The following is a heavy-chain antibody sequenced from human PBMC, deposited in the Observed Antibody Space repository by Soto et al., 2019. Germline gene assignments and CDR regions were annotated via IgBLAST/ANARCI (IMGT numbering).Heavy chain of an antibody. CDR1: GYTLTSHW. D-gene: IGHD2-8*02. CDR3: VRVGLVGSNSLSNEWCDP. Sequence: PGESLTISCMGSGYTLTSHWICWVRQMPVKGLAWMGIIYPGDSDTRYSPSFQGQVTISADKSIRTAYLQWNSLKASDTAMYYCVRVGLVGSNSLSNEWCDPLGPGPLVAFSS. CDR2: IYPGDSDT. J-gene: IGHJ5*02. V-gene: IGHV5-51*01.